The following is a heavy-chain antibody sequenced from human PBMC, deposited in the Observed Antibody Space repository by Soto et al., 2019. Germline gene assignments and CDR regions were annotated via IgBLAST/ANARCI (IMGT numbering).Heavy chain of an antibody. V-gene: IGHV3-15*07. CDR1: GFTFSNAW. CDR3: SASFYYYDSSAYSQP. CDR2: IKSKTDGGTT. J-gene: IGHJ5*02. D-gene: IGHD3-22*01. Sequence: EVQLVESGGGLVKPGRSLRLSCAASGFTFSNAWMNWVRQAPGKGLEWVGRIKSKTDGGTTDYATPVKGRFTISRDDSKITLYLHMNSLKIADTAVYFCSASFYYYDSSAYSQPWGQGTLVTVSS.